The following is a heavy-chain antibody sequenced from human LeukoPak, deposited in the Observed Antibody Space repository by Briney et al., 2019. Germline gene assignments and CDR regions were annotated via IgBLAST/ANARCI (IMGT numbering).Heavy chain of an antibody. J-gene: IGHJ4*02. Sequence: GGSLRLSCVASGYYLMHCGRHAPGQGLVWVSHINSDGSWTSYADSVKGRFTISKDNAKNTVYLQMNSLRAEDTAVYYCVSFYETYWGRGTLVTVSS. V-gene: IGHV3-74*01. CDR3: VSFYETY. CDR1: GYYL. D-gene: IGHD2/OR15-2a*01. CDR2: INSDGSWT.